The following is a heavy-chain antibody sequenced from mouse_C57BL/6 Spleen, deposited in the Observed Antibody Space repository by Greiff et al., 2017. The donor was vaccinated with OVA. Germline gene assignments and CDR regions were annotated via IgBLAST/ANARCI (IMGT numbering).Heavy chain of an antibody. Sequence: QVQLQQSGPELVKPGASVKISCKASGYAFSSSWMNWVKQRPGKGLEWIGRIYPGDGDTNYNGKFKGKATLTADKSSSTAYMQLSSLTSEDSAVYFCAREEEGAMDYWGQGTSVTVSS. CDR1: GYAFSSSW. CDR3: AREEEGAMDY. CDR2: IYPGDGDT. J-gene: IGHJ4*01. V-gene: IGHV1-82*01.